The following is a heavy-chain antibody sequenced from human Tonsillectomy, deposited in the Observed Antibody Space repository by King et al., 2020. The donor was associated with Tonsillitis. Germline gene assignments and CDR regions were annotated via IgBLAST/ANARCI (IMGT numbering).Heavy chain of an antibody. J-gene: IGHJ2*01. CDR2: IYTSGST. V-gene: IGHV4-4*07. CDR3: ARESTVHLGGTSGHWYFDL. Sequence: VQLQESGPGLVKPSETLSLTCTVSGGSISRYYWSGIRQPAGRGLEWIGRIYTSGSTNYNTSLNSRVTMTVDTSKNQFSLKLSSVTAADPAVYYCARESTVHLGGTSGHWYFDLWGRGTLVSVSS. CDR1: GGSISRYY. D-gene: IGHD1-26*01.